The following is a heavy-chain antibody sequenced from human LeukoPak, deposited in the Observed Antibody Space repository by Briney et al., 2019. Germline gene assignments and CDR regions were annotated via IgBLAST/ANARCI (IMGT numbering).Heavy chain of an antibody. CDR3: GRDRHYYGSGSYGSWEEVFDY. Sequence: GGSLRLSCAASGFTFSNYGMHCVRQAPGKGLEWVAVISYDGSHKNYADSVKGRFTIPRDNAKNSLYLQMNSLRAEDTAVYYCGRDRHYYGSGSYGSWEEVFDYWGQGTLVTVSS. J-gene: IGHJ4*02. CDR2: ISYDGSHK. CDR1: GFTFSNYG. V-gene: IGHV3-30*03. D-gene: IGHD3-10*01.